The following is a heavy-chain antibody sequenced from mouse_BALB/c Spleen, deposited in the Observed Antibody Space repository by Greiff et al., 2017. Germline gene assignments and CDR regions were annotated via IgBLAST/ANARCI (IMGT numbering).Heavy chain of an antibody. D-gene: IGHD1-1*01. CDR2: IRNKANGYTT. CDR3: SRGGVGATWAMDY. J-gene: IGHJ4*01. CDR1: GFTFTDYY. Sequence: EVQLVESGGGLVQPGGSLRLSCATSGFTFTDYYMSWVRQPPGKALEWLGFIRNKANGYTTEYSASVKGRFTISRDNSKSILYLQMNTLRAEDSATYDCSRGGVGATWAMDYWGQGTSVTVSS. V-gene: IGHV7-3*02.